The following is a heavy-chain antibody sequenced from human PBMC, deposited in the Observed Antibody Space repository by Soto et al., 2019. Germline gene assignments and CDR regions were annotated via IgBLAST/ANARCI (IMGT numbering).Heavy chain of an antibody. CDR2: ISYDGSNK. J-gene: IGHJ5*02. CDR3: AKNLNYYDSSGYSYNWFDP. Sequence: QVQLVESGGGVVQPGRSLRLSSAASGFTFSSYGMHWVRQAPGKGLEWVAVISYDGSNKYYADSVKGRFTISRDNSKNTLYLQMNSLRAEDTAVYYCAKNLNYYDSSGYSYNWFDPWGQGTLVTVSS. V-gene: IGHV3-30*18. D-gene: IGHD3-22*01. CDR1: GFTFSSYG.